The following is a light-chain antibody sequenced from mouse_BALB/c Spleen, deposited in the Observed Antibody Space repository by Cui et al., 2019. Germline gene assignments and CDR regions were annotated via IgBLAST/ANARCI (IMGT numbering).Light chain of an antibody. CDR1: SSVSY. Sequence: QIVLTQSLAIMPASLGEEITLTCSASSSVSYMHWYQQKSGTSPKLLIYSTSNLASGVPSRFSGSGSGTFYSLTISSVEAEDAADYYCHQWSSYPWTFGGGTKLEIK. J-gene: IGKJ1*01. V-gene: IGKV4-80*01. CDR2: STS. CDR3: HQWSSYPWT.